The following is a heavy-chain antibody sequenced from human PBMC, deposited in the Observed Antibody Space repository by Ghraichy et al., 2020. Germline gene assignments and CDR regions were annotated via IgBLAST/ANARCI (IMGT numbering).Heavy chain of an antibody. CDR3: ATLPSGRGWDS. Sequence: ETLSLTCAASGLTFNNYIMSWVRQAPGKGLQWVSAISRSGSDAYYAESVRGRFTISRDNSKNTVSLQMNGLRADDTAVYYCATLPSGRGWDSWGQGTLVTGSS. CDR1: GLTFNNYI. V-gene: IGHV3-23*01. CDR2: ISRSGSDA. D-gene: IGHD6-19*01. J-gene: IGHJ4*02.